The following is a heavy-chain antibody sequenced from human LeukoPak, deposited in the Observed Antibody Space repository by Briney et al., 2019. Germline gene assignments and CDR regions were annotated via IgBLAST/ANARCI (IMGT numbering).Heavy chain of an antibody. CDR1: GFTFSSYS. Sequence: PGGSLRLSCAASGFTFSSYSMNWVRQAPGKGLEWVSSIGSSSSYIYYADSVRGRFTISRDNAKNSLYLQMNSLRAEDTAVYYCARVFVDDVRHPAFDYWGQGTLGTVSS. CDR2: IGSSSSYI. D-gene: IGHD3-3*01. J-gene: IGHJ4*02. V-gene: IGHV3-21*01. CDR3: ARVFVDDVRHPAFDY.